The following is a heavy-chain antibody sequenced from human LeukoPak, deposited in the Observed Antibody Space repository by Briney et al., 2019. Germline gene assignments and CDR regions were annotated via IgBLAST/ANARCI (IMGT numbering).Heavy chain of an antibody. D-gene: IGHD4-17*01. V-gene: IGHV4-59*08. CDR1: GGSISSYY. J-gene: IGHJ4*02. CDR2: IYYSGST. Sequence: PSETLSLTCTASGGSISSYYWSWIRQPPGKGLEWIGYIYYSGSTNYNPSLRSRVTISVDTSKNQSSLKLSSVTAADTAVYYCARGGNYGDYDGYFDYWGQGTLVTVSS. CDR3: ARGGNYGDYDGYFDY.